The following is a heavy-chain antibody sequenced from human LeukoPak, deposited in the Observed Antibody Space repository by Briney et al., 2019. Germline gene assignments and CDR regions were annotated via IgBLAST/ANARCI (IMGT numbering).Heavy chain of an antibody. CDR1: GFTFSSHW. Sequence: GGSLRPSCAASGFTFSSHWIHWVREVPGKGLVWVSRINGDGSVTDYAGSVTGRFTISRENAKNTVYLQMNSLRAEDTAVYYCGRGTLSYAGMDVWGQGTTVTVSS. CDR3: GRGTLSYAGMDV. CDR2: INGDGSVT. V-gene: IGHV3-74*01. D-gene: IGHD1-7*01. J-gene: IGHJ6*02.